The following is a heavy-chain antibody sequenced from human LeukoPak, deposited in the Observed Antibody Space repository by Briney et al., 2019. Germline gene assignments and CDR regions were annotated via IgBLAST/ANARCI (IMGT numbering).Heavy chain of an antibody. D-gene: IGHD3-22*01. Sequence: SVRVSCKASGGTFSSYAISWVRQAPGQGLEWMGGIIPIFGTANYAQKFQGRVTITADESTSTAYMELSSLRSEDTAVYYCARDSSGDHYDSSGYYFGWGQGTLVTVSS. CDR1: GGTFSSYA. V-gene: IGHV1-69*13. CDR2: IIPIFGTA. J-gene: IGHJ4*02. CDR3: ARDSSGDHYDSSGYYFG.